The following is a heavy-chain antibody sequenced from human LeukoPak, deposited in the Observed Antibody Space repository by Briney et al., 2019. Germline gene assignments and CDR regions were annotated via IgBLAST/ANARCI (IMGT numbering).Heavy chain of an antibody. V-gene: IGHV4-59*02. J-gene: IGHJ6*03. Sequence: SETLSLTCSVSGVSVSNHYWSWIRQPPGKGLEWIGYIYYSGSTNYNPSLKSRVTISVDTSKNQISLRLTSVTAADTAVYYCARDPGVYCSGGNCYTSYYMDVWGRGTTVTVSS. CDR3: ARDPGVYCSGGNCYTSYYMDV. CDR1: GVSVSNHY. CDR2: IYYSGST. D-gene: IGHD2-15*01.